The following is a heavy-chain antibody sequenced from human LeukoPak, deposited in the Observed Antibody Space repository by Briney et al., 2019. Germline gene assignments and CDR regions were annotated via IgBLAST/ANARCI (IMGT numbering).Heavy chain of an antibody. CDR2: IYYSGSN. Sequence: SETLSLTCTVSGGSISSGGYYWSWIRQHPGKGLEWLGYIYYSGSNYYNPSLKSRVTISVDTSKNEFSLKLSSVTAADTAVYYCARDGRGSGWYPNGFDPWGQGTLVTVSS. J-gene: IGHJ5*02. V-gene: IGHV4-31*03. D-gene: IGHD6-19*01. CDR1: GGSISSGGYY. CDR3: ARDGRGSGWYPNGFDP.